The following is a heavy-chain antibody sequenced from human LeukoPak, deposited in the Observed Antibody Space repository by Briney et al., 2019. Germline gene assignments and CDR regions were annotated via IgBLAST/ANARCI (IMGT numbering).Heavy chain of an antibody. D-gene: IGHD5-18*01. J-gene: IGHJ4*02. CDR3: ASDTAMYHFDY. CDR1: GFTFSSYG. Sequence: GGSLRLSCAASGFTFSSYGMHWVRQAPGKGLEWVAVISYDGSNKYYADSVKGRFTISRDNSKNTLYLQMNSLRAEDTAVYYCASDTAMYHFDYWGQGTLVTVSS. V-gene: IGHV3-30*03. CDR2: ISYDGSNK.